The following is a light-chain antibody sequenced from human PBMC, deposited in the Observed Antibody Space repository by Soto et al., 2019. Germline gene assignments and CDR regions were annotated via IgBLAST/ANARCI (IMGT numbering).Light chain of an antibody. J-gene: IGKJ2*01. V-gene: IGKV1-5*03. Sequence: DIQMTPSPSTLSASVGDRVTIPCRASQTINVYLAWYQQKPGKAPKLLIYKASTLESGVPSRFSGSGSGTEFTLTISSLQPDDFATYYCQQYHSYPYTFGQGTKLETK. CDR2: KAS. CDR1: QTINVY. CDR3: QQYHSYPYT.